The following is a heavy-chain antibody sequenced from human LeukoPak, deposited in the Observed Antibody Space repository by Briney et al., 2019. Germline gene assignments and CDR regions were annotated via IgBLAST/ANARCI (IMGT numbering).Heavy chain of an antibody. Sequence: SETLSLTCTVSGGSISSSSYYWGWIRQPPGKGLEWIGSIYYSGSTYYNPSLKSRVTISVDTSKNQFSLKLSSVTAADTAVYYCARDRKDYYGSGTSFDYWGQGTLVTVSS. V-gene: IGHV4-39*07. CDR1: GGSISSSSYY. J-gene: IGHJ4*02. CDR2: IYYSGST. CDR3: ARDRKDYYGSGTSFDY. D-gene: IGHD3-10*01.